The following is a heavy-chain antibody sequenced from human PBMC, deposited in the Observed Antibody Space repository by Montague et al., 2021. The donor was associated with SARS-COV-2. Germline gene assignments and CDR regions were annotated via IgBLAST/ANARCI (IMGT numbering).Heavy chain of an antibody. CDR2: IYHTGST. Sequence: SETLSLTCAVSGKSYSPYHGSFNSYHWSWIRQSQGKGLEWIGEIYHTGSTNFNPSLKIRVTMSVGKSKKFFSLSLRSVTAADTATYYCARDGGQRFRAFESWGQGTLVTISS. CDR1: GKSYSPYHGSFNSYH. J-gene: IGHJ4*02. V-gene: IGHV4-34*01. CDR3: ARDGGQRFRAFES. D-gene: IGHD3-16*01.